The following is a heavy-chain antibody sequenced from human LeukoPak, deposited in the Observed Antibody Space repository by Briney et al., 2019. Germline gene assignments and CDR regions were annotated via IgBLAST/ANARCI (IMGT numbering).Heavy chain of an antibody. CDR2: IYTSGST. CDR3: AKKDGDF. Sequence: SETLSLTCTVSGGSISSGSYYWSWIRQPAGKGLEWIGRIYTSGSTNYNPSLKSRVIMSIDTSRNQLSLKLTSLTAADTAVYYCAKKDGDFWGQGTLVSVSS. CDR1: GGSISSGSYY. V-gene: IGHV4-61*02. J-gene: IGHJ4*02.